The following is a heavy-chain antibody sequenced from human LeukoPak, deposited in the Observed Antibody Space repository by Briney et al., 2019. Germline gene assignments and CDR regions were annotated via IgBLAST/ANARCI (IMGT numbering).Heavy chain of an antibody. V-gene: IGHV4-59*01. CDR3: ARGEGALRY. Sequence: SETLSLICTVSGGSISSYYWSWIRQPPGKGLEWIGYIYYSGSTNYNPSLKSRVTISVDTSKNQFSLRLSSVTAADTAVYYCARGEGALRYWGQGTLVTVSS. CDR1: GGSISSYY. CDR2: IYYSGST. D-gene: IGHD1-26*01. J-gene: IGHJ4*02.